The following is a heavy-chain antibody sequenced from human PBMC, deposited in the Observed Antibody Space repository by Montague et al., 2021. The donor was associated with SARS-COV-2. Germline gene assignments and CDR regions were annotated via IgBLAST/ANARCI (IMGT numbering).Heavy chain of an antibody. J-gene: IGHJ4*02. CDR3: ARDSRGGSLYPFFDS. CDR1: GGSISSTTNF. Sequence: SETLSLTCTVSGGSISSTTNFWAWLRQPPGKEPEWIGSIFFRGTTYSNPPLKSRVTTAVDTSNNQFSLRLTSMTAADTAVYFCARDSRGGSLYPFFDSWSQGTPVTVSS. CDR2: IFFRGTT. D-gene: IGHD2-8*01. V-gene: IGHV4-39*07.